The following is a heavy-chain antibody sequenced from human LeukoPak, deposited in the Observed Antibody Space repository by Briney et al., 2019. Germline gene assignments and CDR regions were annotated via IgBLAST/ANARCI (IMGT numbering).Heavy chain of an antibody. D-gene: IGHD3-22*01. J-gene: IGHJ4*02. CDR1: GFPFSTYW. CDR3: ASSHDSSGND. V-gene: IGHV3-7*01. CDR2: IRKDGGTK. Sequence: EGSLRLSCAASGFPFSTYWMAWVRQAPGKVLDWVANIRKDGGTKFYAASVKGRFIISRDNAKNSLYLQMNNLRDEDTAVYYCASSHDSSGNDWGQGTLVTV.